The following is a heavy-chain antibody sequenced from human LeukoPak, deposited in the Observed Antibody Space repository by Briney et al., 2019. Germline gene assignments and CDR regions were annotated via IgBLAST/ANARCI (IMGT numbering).Heavy chain of an antibody. CDR3: VLRSSARREGFDY. CDR2: IYHSGST. CDR1: GYSISSGYY. J-gene: IGHJ4*02. D-gene: IGHD2-2*01. Sequence: PSETLSLACAVSGYSISSGYYWGWIRQPPGKGLEWIGSIYHSGSTYYNPSLKSRVTISVDTSKNQFSLKLSSVTAADTAVYYCVLRSSARREGFDYWGQGTLVTVSS. V-gene: IGHV4-38-2*01.